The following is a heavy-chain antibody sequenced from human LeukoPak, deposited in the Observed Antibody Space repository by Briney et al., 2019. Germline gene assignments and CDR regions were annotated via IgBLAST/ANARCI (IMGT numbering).Heavy chain of an antibody. Sequence: GGSLRLSCAASGFTFRNYWMHWIRQAPGKGLVWVSRISRDGATTHYAGSVKGRFTISRDNAKNMVYLQMDSLSAEDTAVYYCVRLLDIDYWGQGTLVTVSS. J-gene: IGHJ4*02. D-gene: IGHD1-1*01. CDR2: ISRDGATT. CDR3: VRLLDIDY. V-gene: IGHV3-74*01. CDR1: GFTFRNYW.